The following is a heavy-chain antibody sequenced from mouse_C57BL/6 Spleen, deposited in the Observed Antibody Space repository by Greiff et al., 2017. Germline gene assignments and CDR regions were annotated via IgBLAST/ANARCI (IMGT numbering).Heavy chain of an antibody. Sequence: DVMLVESGGGLVKPGGSLKLSCAASGFTFSDSGMHWVRQAPEKGLEWVAYISSGSSTIYYADTVKGRFTISRDNAKNTLFLQMTSLRSEDTAMYYCARFYGPWYFDVWGTGTTLTVSS. V-gene: IGHV5-17*01. CDR2: ISSGSSTI. CDR3: ARFYGPWYFDV. J-gene: IGHJ1*03. CDR1: GFTFSDSG. D-gene: IGHD1-1*02.